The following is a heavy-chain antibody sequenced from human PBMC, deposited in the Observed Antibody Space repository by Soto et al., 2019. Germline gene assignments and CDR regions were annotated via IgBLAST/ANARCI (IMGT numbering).Heavy chain of an antibody. Sequence: EVQLVEAGGGLVKSGGSLRLSCVDSGFTFSSYSMNWVRQAPGKGLEWVASISSRSSVIWYADSLKGRFTIFRDNAKNSLYLQMKSLRGEDTAVYYCLRGGRGYTRDDVLDVWGQGPRVTVSS. D-gene: IGHD2-2*02. CDR2: ISSRSSVI. V-gene: IGHV3-21*06. CDR3: LRGGRGYTRDDVLDV. CDR1: GFTFSSYS. J-gene: IGHJ3*01.